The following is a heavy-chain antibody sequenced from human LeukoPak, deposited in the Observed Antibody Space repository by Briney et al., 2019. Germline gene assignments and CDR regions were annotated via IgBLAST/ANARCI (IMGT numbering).Heavy chain of an antibody. D-gene: IGHD6-19*01. CDR3: ARDPSSGWYLKGWFGP. J-gene: IGHJ5*02. Sequence: GGSLRLSCAASGFTFSTYVIYWVRQAPGKGLEWVAVISYDGSNKYYADSVKGRLTISRDNSKNTLYLQMNSLRAEDTAVYYCARDPSSGWYLKGWFGPWGQGTLVTVSS. CDR2: ISYDGSNK. V-gene: IGHV3-30*04. CDR1: GFTFSTYV.